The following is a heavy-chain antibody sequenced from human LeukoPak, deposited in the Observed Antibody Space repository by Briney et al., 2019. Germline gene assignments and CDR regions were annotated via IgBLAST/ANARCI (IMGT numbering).Heavy chain of an antibody. CDR2: ISYDGSNK. Sequence: GGSLRLSCAASGFTFSSYGMHWVRKAPGKGLEWVAVISYDGSNKYYADSVKGRFTISRDNSKNTLYLQMNSLRAEDTAVYYCAKDAFDIWGQGTMVTVSS. J-gene: IGHJ3*02. CDR3: AKDAFDI. CDR1: GFTFSSYG. V-gene: IGHV3-30*18.